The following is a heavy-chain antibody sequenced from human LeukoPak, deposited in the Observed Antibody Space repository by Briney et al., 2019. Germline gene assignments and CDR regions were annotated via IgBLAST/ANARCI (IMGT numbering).Heavy chain of an antibody. CDR2: IKQDGSEK. CDR3: ARVVRGGHYYYYMDV. Sequence: HPGGSLRLSCAASGFTFSSYWMSWVRQAPGKGLEWVANIKQDGSEKYYVDSVKGRFTISRDNAKNSLYLQMNSLRAEDTAVYYCARVVRGGHYYYYMDVWGKGTTVTISS. D-gene: IGHD3-10*01. V-gene: IGHV3-7*01. J-gene: IGHJ6*03. CDR1: GFTFSSYW.